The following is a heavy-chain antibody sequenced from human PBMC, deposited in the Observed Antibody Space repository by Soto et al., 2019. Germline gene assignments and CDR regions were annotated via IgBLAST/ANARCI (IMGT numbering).Heavy chain of an antibody. CDR1: GFTFSDYG. J-gene: IGHJ6*02. CDR2: LWYDGSNE. CDR3: ARAPVYNNSPGGHYYYSGMDV. V-gene: IGHV3-33*01. Sequence: PGGSLRLSCAASGFTFSDYGMHWVRQAPGKGLEWVAVLWYDGSNEYYADSVKGRFTISRDNSKNTLYLQMNSLRAEDTAVYYWARAPVYNNSPGGHYYYSGMDVWGQGTRVTVSS. D-gene: IGHD1-20*01.